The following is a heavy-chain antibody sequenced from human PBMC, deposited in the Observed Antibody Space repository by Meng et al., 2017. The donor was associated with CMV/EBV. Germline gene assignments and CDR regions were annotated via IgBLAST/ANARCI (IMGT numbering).Heavy chain of an antibody. J-gene: IGHJ6*02. CDR3: ARRGTIFEYYYGMDV. CDR2: ISAYNGNT. V-gene: IGHV1-18*01. D-gene: IGHD3-3*01. CDR1: GYTFTSYG. Sequence: ASVKVSCKASGYTFTSYGISWLRQAPGQGLEWMGWISAYNGNTNYAQKLQGRVTMTTDTSTSTAYMELRSLRSDDTAVYYCARRGTIFEYYYGMDVWGQGTTVTVSS.